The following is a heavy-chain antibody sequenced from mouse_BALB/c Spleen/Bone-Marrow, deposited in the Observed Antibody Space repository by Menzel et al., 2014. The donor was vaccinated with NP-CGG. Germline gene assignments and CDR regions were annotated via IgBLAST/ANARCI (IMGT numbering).Heavy chain of an antibody. Sequence: VQLQQSGAGLVRPGSSVKISCKASGYAFSNYWMNWVKQRPGQGLEWIGQIYPGDGDTNCNGKFKGKATLTADKSSSTAYMQLSSLTSEDSAVYFCARRDGSTYYYAMDYWGQGTSVTVST. CDR3: ARRDGSTYYYAMDY. V-gene: IGHV1-80*01. J-gene: IGHJ4*01. CDR1: GYAFSNYW. D-gene: IGHD1-1*01. CDR2: IYPGDGDT.